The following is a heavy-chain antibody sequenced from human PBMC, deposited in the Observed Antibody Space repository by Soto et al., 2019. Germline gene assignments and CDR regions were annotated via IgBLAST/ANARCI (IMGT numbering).Heavy chain of an antibody. V-gene: IGHV4-31*03. Sequence: QVQLQESGPGLVKPSQTLSLTCTVSGASMSSGGYYWTWIRQSPGKGLEGIGYIYYSGSTYYSPSLESRVATSLATSRSQFSLTLHSVTAADTAIYYCARDRHNNFFDPWGQGTLVTVSS. CDR2: IYYSGST. J-gene: IGHJ5*02. D-gene: IGHD6-6*01. CDR1: GASMSSGGYY. CDR3: ARDRHNNFFDP.